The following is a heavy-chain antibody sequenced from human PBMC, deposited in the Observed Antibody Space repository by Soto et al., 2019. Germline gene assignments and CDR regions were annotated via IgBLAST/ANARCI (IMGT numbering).Heavy chain of an antibody. Sequence: ASVKVSCKASGYTFSTHAMHWVRQAPGQSLEWMGWINGGTGQTKHSHRFQDRVSITRDTSASTAYMELSSLRSEDTAVYYCARGKGMEENYYYYGLDIWGQGTTVTISS. J-gene: IGHJ6*02. V-gene: IGHV1-3*01. D-gene: IGHD1-1*01. CDR1: GYTFSTHA. CDR3: ARGKGMEENYYYYGLDI. CDR2: INGGTGQT.